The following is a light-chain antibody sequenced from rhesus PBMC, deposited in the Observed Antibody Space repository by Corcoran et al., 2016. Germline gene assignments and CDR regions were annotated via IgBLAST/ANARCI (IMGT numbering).Light chain of an antibody. V-gene: IGKV1-37*01. CDR1: QGISIY. CDR2: YAS. CDR3: TQYNSDPWT. Sequence: DIQMTQSPSSLSASVGDRVTITCRASQGISIYLAWYQQKPGKAPKPLIYYASNLESGAPSRCSGRGSGTAFTLTISSLQPEDFATYYCTQYNSDPWTFGQGTKVEIK. J-gene: IGKJ1*01.